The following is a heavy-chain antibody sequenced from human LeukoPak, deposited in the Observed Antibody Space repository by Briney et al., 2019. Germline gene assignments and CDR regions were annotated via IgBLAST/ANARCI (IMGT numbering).Heavy chain of an antibody. CDR3: ARGGHYYDSSGYFITHFDY. Sequence: GGSLRLSCAASGFTVSSNYMSWVRQAPGKGLEWVSVIYSCGSTYYADSVKGRFTISRDNSKNTLYLQMGSLRAEDMAVYYCARGGHYYDSSGYFITHFDYWGQGTLVTVSS. CDR1: GFTVSSNY. CDR2: IYSCGST. D-gene: IGHD3-22*01. V-gene: IGHV3-66*01. J-gene: IGHJ4*02.